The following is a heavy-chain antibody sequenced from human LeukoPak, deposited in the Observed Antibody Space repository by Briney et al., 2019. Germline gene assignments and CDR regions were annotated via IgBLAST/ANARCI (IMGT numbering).Heavy chain of an antibody. V-gene: IGHV3-7*01. D-gene: IGHD6-19*01. CDR2: INGGGGLK. CDR1: GFTFSAYW. CDR3: ARVGKSGWDFDH. Sequence: GGSLRLSCAASGFTFSAYWMTWVRQAPGKRLEWVAIINGGGGLKYYVDSVKGRFTISRDNTNNSLYLQMISLRVDDTAVYYCARVGKSGWDFDHWGQGTLVTVSS. J-gene: IGHJ4*02.